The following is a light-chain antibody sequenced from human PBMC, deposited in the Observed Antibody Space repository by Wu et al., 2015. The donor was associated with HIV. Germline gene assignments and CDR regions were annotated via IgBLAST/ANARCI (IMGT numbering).Light chain of an antibody. CDR2: DAS. Sequence: SLSASIGDRVNITCRASQDIFTYLAWYQQTPGKAPRVLIYDASTLQSGVSSRFSGSGSGAHFTLTISGLQREDFAVYFCQQLNSFPLTFGQGSRLEI. CDR1: QDIFTY. V-gene: IGKV1-13*02. CDR3: QQLNSFPLT. J-gene: IGKJ5*01.